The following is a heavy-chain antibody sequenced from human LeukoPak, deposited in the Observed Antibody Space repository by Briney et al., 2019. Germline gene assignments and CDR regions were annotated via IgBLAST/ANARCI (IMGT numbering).Heavy chain of an antibody. CDR3: ARDKIVGATYYDY. V-gene: IGHV3-7*01. D-gene: IGHD1-26*01. CDR2: IKQDVSEI. Sequence: GGSLRLSCAASGFTFSSYWMSWVRQAPGKGLEWVANIKQDVSEIYYVDSVKGRFTISRDNTKNSLYLQMNSLRAEDTAVYYCARDKIVGATYYDYWGQGTLVTVS. J-gene: IGHJ4*02. CDR1: GFTFSSYW.